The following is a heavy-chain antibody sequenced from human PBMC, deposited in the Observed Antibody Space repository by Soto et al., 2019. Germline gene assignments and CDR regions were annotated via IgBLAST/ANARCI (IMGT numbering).Heavy chain of an antibody. CDR1: GFTFDDYA. CDR3: AKARHSSGFNYFDY. Sequence: EVQLVESGGGLVQPGRSLRLSCAASGFTFDDYAMHWVRQAPGKGLEWVSGISWNSGSIGYADSVKGRFTISRDNAKNSLYLQMNSLRAEDTALYYCAKARHSSGFNYFDYWGQGTLVTVSS. V-gene: IGHV3-9*01. J-gene: IGHJ4*02. D-gene: IGHD6-19*01. CDR2: ISWNSGSI.